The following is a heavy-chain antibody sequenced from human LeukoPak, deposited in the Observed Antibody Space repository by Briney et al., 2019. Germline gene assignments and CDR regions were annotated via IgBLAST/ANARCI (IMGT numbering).Heavy chain of an antibody. CDR1: GFTFSSYA. J-gene: IGHJ4*02. D-gene: IGHD3-22*01. V-gene: IGHV3-23*01. CDR3: AKQAYDSPRTDFDY. CDR2: ISGNGGSI. Sequence: SGGSLRLSCAASGFTFSSYAISWVRQAPGMGLEWVSTISGNGGSIYYADSVKGRFTISRDNSKNTLYLQMNSLRAEDTAVYYCAKQAYDSPRTDFDYWGQGTLVTVSS.